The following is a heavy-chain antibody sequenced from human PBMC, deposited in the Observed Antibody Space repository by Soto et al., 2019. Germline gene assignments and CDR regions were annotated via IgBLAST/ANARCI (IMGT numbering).Heavy chain of an antibody. CDR3: TRSKDGYNLVADY. D-gene: IGHD5-12*01. CDR2: INGDGSTT. J-gene: IGHJ4*02. CDR1: GFTLSSFW. Sequence: EVQLVESRGGLVQPGGSLRLSCAASGFTLSSFWMHWVRQAPGKGLVWVSRINGDGSTTSYADSVKGRFTISRDNAKNTLYLQMNSLRAEETAVYYCTRSKDGYNLVADYWGQGTLVTVSS. V-gene: IGHV3-74*01.